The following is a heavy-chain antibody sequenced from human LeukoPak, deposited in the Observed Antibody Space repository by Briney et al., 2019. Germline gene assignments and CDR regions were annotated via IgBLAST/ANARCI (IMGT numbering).Heavy chain of an antibody. D-gene: IGHD1-1*01. J-gene: IGHJ3*02. V-gene: IGHV5-10-1*01. CDR2: IEPSDSYT. CDR1: GYSFTSYW. Sequence: GESLKISCKGSGYSFTSYWISWVRQMPGKSLEWMGRIEPSDSYTNYSPSFQGHVTISADKSISTAYLQWSSLKASDTAMYYCARHPGLLPLVDAFDIWGQGTMVTVSS. CDR3: ARHPGLLPLVDAFDI.